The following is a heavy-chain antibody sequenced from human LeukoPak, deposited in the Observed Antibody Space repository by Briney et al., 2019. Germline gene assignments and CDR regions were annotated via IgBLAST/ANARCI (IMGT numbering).Heavy chain of an antibody. J-gene: IGHJ5*02. D-gene: IGHD3-22*01. Sequence: ASVKVSCKASGYTFTSYGISWVRQAPGQGLEWMGWISAYNGNTNYAQKLQGRVTMTTDTSTSTAYMELRSLRSDDTAVYYCARALYRYYYDSSGYRGFDPWGQGTLVTVSS. V-gene: IGHV1-18*01. CDR3: ARALYRYYYDSSGYRGFDP. CDR1: GYTFTSYG. CDR2: ISAYNGNT.